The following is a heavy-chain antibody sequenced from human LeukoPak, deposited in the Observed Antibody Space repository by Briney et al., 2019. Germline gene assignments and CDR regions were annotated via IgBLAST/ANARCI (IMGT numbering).Heavy chain of an antibody. J-gene: IGHJ6*02. CDR1: GFTFGDHA. CDR3: TRGPIQLWLYHGMDV. V-gene: IGHV3-49*04. CDR2: IRSKTYGCTT. D-gene: IGHD5-18*01. Sequence: GGSLRLSCTVSGFTFGDHAISWVRQAPGKGVEWVGFIRSKTYGCTTEYAASVKGRFIISRDDSTSIAYLQMNSLKTEDTAVYYCTRGPIQLWLYHGMDVWGQGTTVTVSS.